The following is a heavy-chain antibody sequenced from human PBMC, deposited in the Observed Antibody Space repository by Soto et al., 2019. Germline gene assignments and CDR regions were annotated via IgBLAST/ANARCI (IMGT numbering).Heavy chain of an antibody. CDR2: INAGNGHT. D-gene: IGHD1-26*01. CDR3: AKAIWYSGSYYFDY. Sequence: QVQLVQSGAEEKKPGASVMVSCKASGYTFTGYAIQWVRQAPGQRLEWMGWINAGNGHTRYSQKFQGRVTIIRDTSANTDYMELSSLRPEDTAVYYCAKAIWYSGSYYFDYWGQGTLVTVSS. V-gene: IGHV1-3*05. J-gene: IGHJ4*02. CDR1: GYTFTGYA.